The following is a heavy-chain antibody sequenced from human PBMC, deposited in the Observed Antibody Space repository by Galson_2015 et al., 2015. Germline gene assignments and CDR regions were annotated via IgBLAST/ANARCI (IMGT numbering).Heavy chain of an antibody. D-gene: IGHD6-19*01. CDR3: AKNSDSSGWYRGNFDY. CDR1: GYTFTSYY. V-gene: IGHV3-30*18. Sequence: SLRLSCAASGYTFTSYYMHWVRQAPGKGLEWVAVISYDGSNKYYADSVKGRFTISRDNSKNTLYLQMNSLRAEDTAVYYCAKNSDSSGWYRGNFDYWGQGTLVTVSS. CDR2: ISYDGSNK. J-gene: IGHJ4*02.